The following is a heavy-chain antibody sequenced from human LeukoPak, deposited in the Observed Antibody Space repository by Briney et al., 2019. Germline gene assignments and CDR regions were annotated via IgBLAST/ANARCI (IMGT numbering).Heavy chain of an antibody. J-gene: IGHJ6*02. Sequence: SETLSLTCTVSGGSISTHYWSWIRQPPGKRLEWIAYFYYSGSTNYNPSLKSRVTISVDTSKNQFSLKLSSVTAADTAVYYCARLTYYPIYGMDVWGQGTTVTVSS. CDR1: GGSISTHY. CDR3: ARLTYYPIYGMDV. CDR2: FYYSGST. V-gene: IGHV4-59*08. D-gene: IGHD3-10*01.